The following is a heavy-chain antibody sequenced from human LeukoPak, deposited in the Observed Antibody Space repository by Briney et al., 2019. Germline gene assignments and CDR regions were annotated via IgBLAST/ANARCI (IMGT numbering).Heavy chain of an antibody. Sequence: PGGSLRLSCAASGFTFSSYWMHWVRQAPGKGLLWVSRINSDGNSTSYADSVKGRFTISRDNAKNSLYLQMNSLRAEDTAVYYCAELGITMIGGVWGKGTTVTISS. CDR1: GFTFSSYW. CDR2: INSDGNST. J-gene: IGHJ6*04. V-gene: IGHV3-74*01. D-gene: IGHD3-10*02. CDR3: AELGITMIGGV.